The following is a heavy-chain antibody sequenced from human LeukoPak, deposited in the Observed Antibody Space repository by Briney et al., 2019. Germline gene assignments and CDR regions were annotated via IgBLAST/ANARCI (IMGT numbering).Heavy chain of an antibody. CDR3: ATSTCGYTYTLDY. J-gene: IGHJ4*02. D-gene: IGHD5-12*01. V-gene: IGHV3-30*04. CDR1: QFTLSYYA. Sequence: GGSLRLSCAASQFTLSYYAMHWVRQAPGKGLEWVALISSDGTNQYYAHSVKGRFTISRDSRKNTLYLQMDSLKPEDTAVYYCATSTCGYTYTLDYWGQGTLVTVSP. CDR2: ISSDGTNQ.